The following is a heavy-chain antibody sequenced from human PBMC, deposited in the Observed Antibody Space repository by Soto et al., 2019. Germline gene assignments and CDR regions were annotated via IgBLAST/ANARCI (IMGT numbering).Heavy chain of an antibody. J-gene: IGHJ3*02. CDR2: ISAYNGNT. V-gene: IGHV1-18*04. CDR1: GYTFTSYG. Sequence: ASVKVSCKASGYTFTSYGISWVRQAPGQGLEWMGWISAYNGNTNYAQKLQGRATMITDTSTSTAYMELRSLRSDDTAVYYCARDRYDFWSGLDAFDIWGQGTMVTVSS. CDR3: ARDRYDFWSGLDAFDI. D-gene: IGHD3-3*01.